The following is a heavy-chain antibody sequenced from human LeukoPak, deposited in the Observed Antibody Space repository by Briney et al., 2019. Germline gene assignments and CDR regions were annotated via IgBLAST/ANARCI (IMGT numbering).Heavy chain of an antibody. CDR1: GFTFSGSW. Sequence: GGSLRLSCAASGFTFSGSWMSWVRQAPGKGLEWVASINQDGGEKYSLDSVKGRFTISRDNSKNTLYLQMGSLRAEDMAVYYCARGPNRQQLGVTYFDYWGQGTLVTVSS. CDR3: ARGPNRQQLGVTYFDY. CDR2: INQDGGEK. V-gene: IGHV3-7*01. J-gene: IGHJ4*02. D-gene: IGHD6-13*01.